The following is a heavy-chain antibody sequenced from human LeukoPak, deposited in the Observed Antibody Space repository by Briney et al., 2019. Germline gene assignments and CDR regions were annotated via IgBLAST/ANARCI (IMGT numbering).Heavy chain of an antibody. CDR1: GFTFSNYA. CDR2: LSGNGGTP. V-gene: IGHV3-23*01. CDR3: AKAGVAVAGRRGNFDY. Sequence: PGGSLRLSCAASGFTFSNYAMNWVRQAPGKGLEWVSGLSGNGGTPDYADSVKGRFTVSRDNSKNTLYLQMNSLRAEDTAVYYCAKAGVAVAGRRGNFDYWGQGTLVTVSS. J-gene: IGHJ4*02. D-gene: IGHD6-19*01.